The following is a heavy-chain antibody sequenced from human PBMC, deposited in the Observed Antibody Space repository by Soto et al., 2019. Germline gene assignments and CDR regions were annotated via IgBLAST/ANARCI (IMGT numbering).Heavy chain of an antibody. Sequence: GESLKISCKGSGYSFAGYWITWVRQKPGKGLEWMGRIDPSASQTYYSPSFRGHVTISVTKSITTVFLQWSSLRASDTAMYYCARQIYDSDTGPNFQYYFDSWGQGTPVTVSS. CDR1: GYSFAGYW. CDR2: IDPSASQT. CDR3: ARQIYDSDTGPNFQYYFDS. V-gene: IGHV5-10-1*01. J-gene: IGHJ4*02. D-gene: IGHD3-22*01.